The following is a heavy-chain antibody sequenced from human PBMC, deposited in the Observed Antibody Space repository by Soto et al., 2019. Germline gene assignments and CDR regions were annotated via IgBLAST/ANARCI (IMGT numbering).Heavy chain of an antibody. CDR3: AKVRGPYYYGSGSSGGY. CDR1: GFTFSSYW. V-gene: IGHV3-7*05. D-gene: IGHD3-10*01. J-gene: IGHJ4*02. CDR2: IRQDGSEK. Sequence: PGGSLRLSCAASGFTFSSYWMSWVRQAPGKGLEWVANIRQDGSEKYYVDSVKGRFTISRDNAKNTLYLQMNSLRAEDTAVYYCAKVRGPYYYGSGSSGGYWGQGTLVTVSS.